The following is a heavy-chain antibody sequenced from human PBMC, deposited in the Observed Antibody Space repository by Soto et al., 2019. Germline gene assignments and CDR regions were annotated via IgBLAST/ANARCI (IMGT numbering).Heavy chain of an antibody. V-gene: IGHV4-4*07. Sequence: SETLSLTCTVSGGSISSYYWSWIRQPAGKGLEWIGRIYTSGSTNYNPSLKSRVTMSVDTSTNQFSLKLSSVTAADTAVYYCARGPSSSVYYYYGMDVWGQGTTVTVSS. CDR3: ARGPSSSVYYYYGMDV. D-gene: IGHD6-6*01. J-gene: IGHJ6*02. CDR2: IYTSGST. CDR1: GGSISSYY.